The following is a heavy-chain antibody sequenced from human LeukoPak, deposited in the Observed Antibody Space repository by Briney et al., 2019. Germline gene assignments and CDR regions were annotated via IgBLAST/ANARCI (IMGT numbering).Heavy chain of an antibody. CDR1: GFTFSSYG. J-gene: IGHJ4*02. CDR2: ISYDGSNK. CDR3: ANGIRHKSGWLADY. D-gene: IGHD6-19*01. V-gene: IGHV3-30*18. Sequence: GRSLRLSCAASGFTFSSYGMHWVRQAPGKELEWVAVISYDGSNKYYADSVKGRFTISRNNSKNTLYLQMNSLRAEDTAVYYCANGIRHKSGWLADYWGQRTLVTVSS.